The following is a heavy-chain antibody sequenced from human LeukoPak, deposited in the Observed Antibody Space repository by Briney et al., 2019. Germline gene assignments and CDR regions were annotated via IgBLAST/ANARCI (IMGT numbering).Heavy chain of an antibody. V-gene: IGHV3-13*01. Sequence: GGSLRLSCVASGFPFSSYDMHWVRQTTGKGLEWVSAIGTAGDAYYPGTVRGRFTVSRENARNSLYLPMNSLRAGDTAVYYCARGYVYSYDYWGQGIMVTVSS. J-gene: IGHJ4*02. CDR3: ARGYVYSYDY. CDR2: IGTAGDA. D-gene: IGHD3-16*01. CDR1: GFPFSSYD.